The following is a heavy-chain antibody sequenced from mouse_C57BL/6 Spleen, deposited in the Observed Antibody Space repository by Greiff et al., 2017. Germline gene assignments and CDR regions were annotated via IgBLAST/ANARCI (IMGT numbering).Heavy chain of an antibody. V-gene: IGHV5-4*01. J-gene: IGHJ2*01. Sequence: EVKLMESGGGLVKPGGSLKLSCAASGFTFSSYAMSWVRQTPEKRLEWVATISDGGSYTYYPDNVKGRFTISRDNAKNNLYLQMSHLKSEDTAMYYCAREGFDYWGQGTTLTVSS. CDR2: ISDGGSYT. CDR3: AREGFDY. CDR1: GFTFSSYA.